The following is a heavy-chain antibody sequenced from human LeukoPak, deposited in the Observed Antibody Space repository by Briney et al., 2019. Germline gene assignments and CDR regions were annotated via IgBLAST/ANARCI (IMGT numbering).Heavy chain of an antibody. CDR3: ARGTNMVCSLYYYGMDV. Sequence: PSETLSLTCTVSGGSISSYYWSWIRQPPGKGLEWFGYIYYSGSTNYNPSLKSRVTISVDTSKNQFSLKLSSVTAADTAVYYCARGTNMVCSLYYYGMDVWGQGTTVTVSS. D-gene: IGHD2-8*01. J-gene: IGHJ6*02. CDR1: GGSISSYY. CDR2: IYYSGST. V-gene: IGHV4-59*01.